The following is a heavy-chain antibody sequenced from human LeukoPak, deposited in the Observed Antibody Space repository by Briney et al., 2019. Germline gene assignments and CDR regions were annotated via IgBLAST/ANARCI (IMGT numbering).Heavy chain of an antibody. CDR2: ISGSGGTT. CDR3: AKDPPTVMANAFHI. J-gene: IGHJ3*02. CDR1: GFTFSSYG. D-gene: IGHD5-18*01. V-gene: IGHV3-23*01. Sequence: PGESLRLSCAASGFTFSSYGMSWVRQAPGQGLEWVSSISGSGGTTYYADSVKGRFTISRDNSKNTLYLQMNSLRADDTAVYSCAKDPPTVMANAFHIWGQGTMVTVS.